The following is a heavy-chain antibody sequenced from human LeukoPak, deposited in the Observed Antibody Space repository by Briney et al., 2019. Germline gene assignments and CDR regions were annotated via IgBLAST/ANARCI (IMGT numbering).Heavy chain of an antibody. Sequence: SETLSLTCAVYGGSFGGYYWSWIRQPPGKGLEWIGEINHSGSTNYNPSLKSRVTISVDTSKNQFSLKLSSVTAADTAVYYCARGRAIRRAAMGEYNWFDPWGQGTLVTVSS. D-gene: IGHD5-18*01. V-gene: IGHV4-34*01. J-gene: IGHJ5*02. CDR3: ARGRAIRRAAMGEYNWFDP. CDR1: GGSFGGYY. CDR2: INHSGST.